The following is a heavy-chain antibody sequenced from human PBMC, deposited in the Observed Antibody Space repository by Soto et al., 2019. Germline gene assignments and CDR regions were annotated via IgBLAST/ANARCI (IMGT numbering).Heavy chain of an antibody. CDR3: ARAPPATTVTTTPYWYFDL. V-gene: IGHV4-4*02. J-gene: IGHJ2*01. CDR2: IYHSGST. D-gene: IGHD4-17*01. Sequence: QVQLQESGPGLVKPSGTLSLTCAVSGGSISSSNWWSWVRQPPGKGLEWIGEIYHSGSTNYNPSLKSRVTISVDKCKNLFSLKLSSVTDADTAVYYCARAPPATTVTTTPYWYFDLWGRGTLVTVSS. CDR1: GGSISSSNW.